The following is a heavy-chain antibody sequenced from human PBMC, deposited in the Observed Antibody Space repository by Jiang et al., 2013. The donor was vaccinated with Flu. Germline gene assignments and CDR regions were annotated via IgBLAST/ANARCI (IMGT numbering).Heavy chain of an antibody. V-gene: IGHV5-51*01. J-gene: IGHJ4*02. CDR3: ARPPYCSSTSCYILENDY. CDR2: SILVTLIP. Sequence: PGESLKISCKGSGYSFTRLLDRLGAPDARERPEWMGSSILVTLIPDTSPSFQGQVTISADKSISTAYLQWSSLKASDTAMYYCARPPYCSSTSCYILENDYWGQGTLVTVSS. D-gene: IGHD2-2*02. CDR1: GYSFTRLL.